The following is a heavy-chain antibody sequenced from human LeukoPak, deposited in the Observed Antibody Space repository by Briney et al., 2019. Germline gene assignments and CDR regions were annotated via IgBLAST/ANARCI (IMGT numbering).Heavy chain of an antibody. J-gene: IGHJ6*03. CDR3: ARASPGFSRIPYYYYYCYMDV. Sequence: LSLTCIVSGGSISSYYWSWIRQPPGKGLEWIGYIYYSGSTNYNPSLKSRVTISVEKSKNQFSLKLSSVPAADTAVYYCARASPGFSRIPYYYYYCYMDVWGKGTTVTVSS. V-gene: IGHV4-59*01. CDR2: IYYSGST. CDR1: GGSISSYY. D-gene: IGHD2-15*01.